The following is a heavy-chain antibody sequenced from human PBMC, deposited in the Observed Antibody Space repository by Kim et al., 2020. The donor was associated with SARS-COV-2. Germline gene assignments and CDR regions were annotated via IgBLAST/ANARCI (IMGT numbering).Heavy chain of an antibody. CDR2: IYYSGST. CDR3: ARHCPDLWFGELLSSQFDY. Sequence: SETLSLTCTVSGGSISSSSYYWGWIRQPPGKGLEWIGSIYYSGSTYYNPSLKSRVTISVDTSKNQFSLKLSSVTAADTAVYYCARHCPDLWFGELLSSQFDYWGQGTLVTVSS. V-gene: IGHV4-39*01. J-gene: IGHJ4*02. CDR1: GGSISSSSYY. D-gene: IGHD3-10*01.